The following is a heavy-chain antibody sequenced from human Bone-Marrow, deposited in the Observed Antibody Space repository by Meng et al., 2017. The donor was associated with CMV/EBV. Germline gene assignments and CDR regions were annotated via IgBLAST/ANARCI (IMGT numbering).Heavy chain of an antibody. D-gene: IGHD5-18*01. Sequence: SETLSLTCAVYGGSFSGYDWSWIRQSPGKGLEWIGEINHRGSTNYSPSLKSRLTISVDTSKNQFSLKLNSVTAADTAVYYCARAPDYGGYSGWRYFDYWGQGNLVTVSS. CDR1: GGSFSGYD. J-gene: IGHJ4*02. V-gene: IGHV4-34*01. CDR3: ARAPDYGGYSGWRYFDY. CDR2: INHRGST.